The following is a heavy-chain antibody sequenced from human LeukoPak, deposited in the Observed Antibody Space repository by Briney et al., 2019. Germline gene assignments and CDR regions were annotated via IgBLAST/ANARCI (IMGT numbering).Heavy chain of an antibody. CDR2: ISSSSSYI. D-gene: IGHD2-15*01. CDR3: ARGACSGGSCYPIGYGMDV. CDR1: GFTFSSYS. J-gene: IGHJ6*02. Sequence: GGSLRLFCAASGFTFSSYSMNWVRQAPGKGLEWVSSISSSSSYIYYADSVKGRFTISRDNAKNSLYLQMNSLRAEDTAVYYCARGACSGGSCYPIGYGMDVWGQGTTVTVSS. V-gene: IGHV3-21*01.